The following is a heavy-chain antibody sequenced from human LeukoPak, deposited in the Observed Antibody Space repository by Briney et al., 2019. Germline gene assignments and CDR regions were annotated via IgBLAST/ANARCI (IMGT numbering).Heavy chain of an antibody. CDR2: FDPEDGET. CDR3: ATDSDSSSPASY. V-gene: IGHV1-24*01. CDR1: GYTLTELS. J-gene: IGHJ4*02. D-gene: IGHD6-13*01. Sequence: ASVKVSCKVSGYTLTELSMHWVRQAPGEGLEWMGGFDPEDGETIYAQKFQGRVTMTEDTSTDTAYMELSSLRSEDTAVYYCATDSDSSSPASYWGQGTLVTVSS.